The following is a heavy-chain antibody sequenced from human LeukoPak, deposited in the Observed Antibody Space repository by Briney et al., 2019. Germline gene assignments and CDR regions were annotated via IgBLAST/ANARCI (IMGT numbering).Heavy chain of an antibody. V-gene: IGHV4-59*08. Sequence: PSETLSLTCTVSGGSISSYYWSWIRQPPGKGLEWIGYIYYSGSTNYNPSLKIRVTISADTSKNQFSPNLNSVTASDTAVYYCARQKILDDNYDSSGYYVDQWGQGSLVTVSS. CDR2: IYYSGST. J-gene: IGHJ4*02. D-gene: IGHD3-22*01. CDR1: GGSISSYY. CDR3: ARQKILDDNYDSSGYYVDQ.